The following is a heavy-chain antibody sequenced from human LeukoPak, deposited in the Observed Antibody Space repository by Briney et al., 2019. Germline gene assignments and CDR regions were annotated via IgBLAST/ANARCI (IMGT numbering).Heavy chain of an antibody. CDR3: ARVGVSGGLNY. J-gene: IGHJ4*02. V-gene: IGHV3-7*01. D-gene: IGHD3-10*01. Sequence: GGSLRLSCPTSRFTFSSYWMSWVRQAPRKGLEWVANIKQDGSEKYYVDSVKGRFTIPRDNAKNSLYLQMNSLRAEDTAVYYCARVGVSGGLNYWGQGTLVTVSS. CDR2: IKQDGSEK. CDR1: RFTFSSYW.